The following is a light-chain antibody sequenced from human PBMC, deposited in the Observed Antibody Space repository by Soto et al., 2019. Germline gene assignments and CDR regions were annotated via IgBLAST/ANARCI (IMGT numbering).Light chain of an antibody. Sequence: QSALTQPASVSGSPGQSITISCTGTSSDVGSYNLVSWYQQHPGKAPKLMIYEGSKRPSGVSNRFSGSKSGNTASLTISGLQAEDEADYYCCSYAGINKMWVFGGGTKLTVL. V-gene: IGLV2-23*01. J-gene: IGLJ3*02. CDR3: CSYAGINKMWV. CDR2: EGS. CDR1: SSDVGSYNL.